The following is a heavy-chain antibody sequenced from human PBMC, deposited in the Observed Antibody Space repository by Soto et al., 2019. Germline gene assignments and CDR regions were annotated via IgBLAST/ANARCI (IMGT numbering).Heavy chain of an antibody. CDR1: GYTFTSDD. CDR2: MNPNSGNT. V-gene: IGHV1-8*01. J-gene: IGHJ4*02. Sequence: QVQLVQSGAEVKKPGASVKVSCQASGYTFTSDDINCVRQATGHGLEWRGWMNPNSGNTGYAQKFQGRVTMTRNTSISTAYMELSSLRSEDTAVYYCASYGGNSGGGMRDWGQGPLVTVSS. CDR3: ASYGGNSGGGMRD. D-gene: IGHD3-16*01.